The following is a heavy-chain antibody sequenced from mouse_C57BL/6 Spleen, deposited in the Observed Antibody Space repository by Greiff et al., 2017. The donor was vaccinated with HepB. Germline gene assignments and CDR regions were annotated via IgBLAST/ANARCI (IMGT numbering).Heavy chain of an antibody. CDR3: ARDRGYDGFAY. D-gene: IGHD2-3*01. CDR2: ISYDGSN. J-gene: IGHJ3*01. Sequence: ESGPSLVKPSQSLSLTCSVTGYSITSGYYWNWIRQFPGNKLEWMGYISYDGSNNYNPSLKNRISITRDTSKNQFFLKLNSVTTEDTATYYCARDRGYDGFAYWGQGTLVTVSA. CDR1: GYSITSGYY. V-gene: IGHV3-6*01.